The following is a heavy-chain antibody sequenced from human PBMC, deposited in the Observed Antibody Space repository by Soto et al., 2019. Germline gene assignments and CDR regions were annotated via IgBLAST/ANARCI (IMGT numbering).Heavy chain of an antibody. CDR1: GYSFTSYW. CDR2: IDPSDSYT. CDR3: ASPRTIGNLDLYGMDV. J-gene: IGHJ6*02. D-gene: IGHD1-1*01. Sequence: PGESLKISCNGSGYSFTSYWISWVRQMPGKGLEWMGSIDPSDSYTNYSPSFQGHVTISADKSISTAYLQWSSLKASDNAMYYCASPRTIGNLDLYGMDVWGQGTTVTVSS. V-gene: IGHV5-10-1*01.